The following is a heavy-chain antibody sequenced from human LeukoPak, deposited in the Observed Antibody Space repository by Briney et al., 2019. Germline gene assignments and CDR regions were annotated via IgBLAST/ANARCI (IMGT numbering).Heavy chain of an antibody. CDR3: ARLKRIAVAGRSDWFDP. Sequence: SETLSLTCAVYGGSFSGYYWSWIRQPPGKGLEWIGEINHSGSTNYNPSLKSRVTISVDMSKNQFSLKLTSVTAADTAVYYCARLKRIAVAGRSDWFDPWGQGTLVTVSS. CDR1: GGSFSGYY. V-gene: IGHV4-34*01. J-gene: IGHJ5*02. D-gene: IGHD6-19*01. CDR2: INHSGST.